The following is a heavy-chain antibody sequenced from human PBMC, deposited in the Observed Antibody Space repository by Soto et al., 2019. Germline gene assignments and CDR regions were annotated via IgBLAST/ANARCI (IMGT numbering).Heavy chain of an antibody. CDR2: ISRSGNST. CDR3: AKDAKILDWLPTSYYFDF. CDR1: GLSFSSYA. V-gene: IGHV3-23*01. Sequence: EVQVLESGGGLAQPGRSLRLSCAVSGLSFSSYAMTWVRQSPGKGLEWVSSISRSGNSTYSADSVRGRXTISRDNXXXXXXXXXXXXXXXXXXXXXXAKDAKILDWLPTSYYFDFWGQGTLVTVSS. J-gene: IGHJ4*02. D-gene: IGHD3-9*01.